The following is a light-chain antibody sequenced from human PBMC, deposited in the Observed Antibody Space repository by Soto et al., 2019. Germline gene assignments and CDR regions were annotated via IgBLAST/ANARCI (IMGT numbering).Light chain of an antibody. CDR3: TSSTSSSTYV. Sequence: QSALTQPASVSGSPGQSITISCTGTSSDVGGYNYVSWYQQHPGKAPKLMIFDVSNRPSGVSNRFSGSKSGNTASLTISGLQAEDGADYYCTSSTSSSTYVFGTGTKLTVL. CDR1: SSDVGGYNY. J-gene: IGLJ1*01. CDR2: DVS. V-gene: IGLV2-14*01.